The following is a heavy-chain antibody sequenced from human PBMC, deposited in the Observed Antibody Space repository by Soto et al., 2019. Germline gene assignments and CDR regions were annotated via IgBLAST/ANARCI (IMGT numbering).Heavy chain of an antibody. J-gene: IGHJ6*02. CDR2: IKSKIDTGTT. D-gene: IGHD3-10*01. CDR3: ATESISYSGSDPLNGIYHYYGMDV. V-gene: IGHV3-15*01. CDR1: GITFSNAW. Sequence: EVQLVESGGGLVKPGGSLTLSCAAAGITFSNAWVSWVRQAPGKGLEWVGRIKSKIDTGTTDYAAPVKGRFIISRDDSQNTLYLQINSLKTEDTAVYYCATESISYSGSDPLNGIYHYYGMDVWGQGTTVTVSS.